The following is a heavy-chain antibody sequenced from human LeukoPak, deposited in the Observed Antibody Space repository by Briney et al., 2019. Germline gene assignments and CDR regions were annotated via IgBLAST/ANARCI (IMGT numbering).Heavy chain of an antibody. Sequence: SETLSLTCAVYGGSFSGYYWSWIRQPPGKGLEWIWEINHSGSTNYNPSLKSRVTISVDTSKNQFSLKLSSVTAADTAVYYCARDGYSYGYTFDYWGQGTPVTVSS. J-gene: IGHJ4*02. D-gene: IGHD5-18*01. CDR2: INHSGST. CDR1: GGSFSGYY. V-gene: IGHV4-34*01. CDR3: ARDGYSYGYTFDY.